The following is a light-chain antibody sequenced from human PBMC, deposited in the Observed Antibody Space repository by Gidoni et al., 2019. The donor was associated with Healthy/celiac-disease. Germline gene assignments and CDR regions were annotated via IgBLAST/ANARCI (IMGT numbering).Light chain of an antibody. CDR3: HAWNSSTVV. CDR1: IWGDMY. J-gene: IGLJ2*01. Sequence: SYELTQPPPEPVSPAHTASITCSVGIWGDMYAGCYQQKPGQSPVLVIYQDSKRPSGIPERFSGSNSGNTATMTMRGTEAMDEADYYCHAWNSSTVVFGGGTKLTVL. CDR2: QDS. V-gene: IGLV3-1*01.